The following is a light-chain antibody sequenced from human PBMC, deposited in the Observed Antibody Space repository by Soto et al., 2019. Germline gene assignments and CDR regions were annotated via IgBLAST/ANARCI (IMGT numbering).Light chain of an antibody. V-gene: IGKV2-28*01. CDR3: MQGLQNWT. CDR1: HSLLHSNGYNY. J-gene: IGKJ1*01. CDR2: LGS. Sequence: DILMTQSPISLTVTPGEPASISCRSSHSLLHSNGYNYLDWYLQKPGQSPQILIYLGSNRSSGVHDRFSGSGSGTDFTLKISRVEAEDVGVYYCMQGLQNWTCGQGTKVDI.